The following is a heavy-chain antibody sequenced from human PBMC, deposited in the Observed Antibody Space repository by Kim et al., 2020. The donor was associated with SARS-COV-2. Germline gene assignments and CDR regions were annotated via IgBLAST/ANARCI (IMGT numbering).Heavy chain of an antibody. V-gene: IGHV4-31*02. J-gene: IGHJ4*02. D-gene: IGHD3-3*01. Sequence: SLKSRVTMSVDTSKSHFSLKLSSVTAADTAVYYCARGRITIFGVVTEFDYWGQGTLVTVSS. CDR3: ARGRITIFGVVTEFDY.